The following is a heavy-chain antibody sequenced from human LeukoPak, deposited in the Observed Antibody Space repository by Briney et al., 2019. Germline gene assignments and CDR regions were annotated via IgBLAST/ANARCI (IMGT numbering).Heavy chain of an antibody. J-gene: IGHJ3*02. V-gene: IGHV3-30*02. CDR3: ARYRFVVGATDSFDM. CDR1: GFTFSSYG. CDR2: IRYDGSNK. Sequence: GGSLRLSCAASGFTFSSYGMHWVRQAPGKGLEWVAFIRYDGSNKYYADSVKGRFTISRDNAKNSLYLQMNSLRAEDTAVYYCARYRFVVGATDSFDMWGQGTTVTVSS. D-gene: IGHD1-26*01.